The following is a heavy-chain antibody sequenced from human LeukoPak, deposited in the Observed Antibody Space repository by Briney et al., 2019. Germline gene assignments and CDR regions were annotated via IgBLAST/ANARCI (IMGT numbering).Heavy chain of an antibody. V-gene: IGHV1-46*01. CDR2: INSSGGST. Sequence: GASVKVSCKASGYTFTSYYMHWVRQAPGQGLEWMGTINSSGGSTSYAQKFQGRVTMTRDTSTSTVYMELSSLRSGDTAVYYCARDRGSGWYEFDYWGQGALVTVSS. CDR3: ARDRGSGWYEFDY. D-gene: IGHD6-19*01. J-gene: IGHJ4*02. CDR1: GYTFTSYY.